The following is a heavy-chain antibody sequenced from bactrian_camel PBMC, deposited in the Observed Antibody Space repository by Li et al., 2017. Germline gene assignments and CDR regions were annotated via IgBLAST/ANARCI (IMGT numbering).Heavy chain of an antibody. Sequence: VQPVESGGGLVQPGGSLRLSCAASGFTFSSYAMTWVRQAPGKGLEWVSGINSGESGTTYYADSVKGRFTISRDNAENTAYLQMNSLKPEDTAVYYCVCQITGVWVLSDWGQGTQVTVS. CDR1: GFTFSSYA. J-gene: IGHJ4*01. CDR3: VCQITGVWVLSD. D-gene: IGHD5*01. V-gene: IGHV3S40*01. CDR2: INSGESGTT.